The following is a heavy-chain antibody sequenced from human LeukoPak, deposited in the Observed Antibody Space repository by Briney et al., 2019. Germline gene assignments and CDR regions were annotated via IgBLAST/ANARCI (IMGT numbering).Heavy chain of an antibody. D-gene: IGHD6-13*01. J-gene: IGHJ3*02. CDR3: AKNLRVAATGSFVAFDI. CDR1: GYTFTSYY. CDR2: INPSGGST. Sequence: ASVKVSCKASGYTFTSYYMHWVRQAPGQGLEWMGIINPSGGSTSYAQKFQGRVTMTRDTSISTAYMELSRLTSDDTAVFYCAKNLRVAATGSFVAFDIWGQGTMVTVSS. V-gene: IGHV1-46*01.